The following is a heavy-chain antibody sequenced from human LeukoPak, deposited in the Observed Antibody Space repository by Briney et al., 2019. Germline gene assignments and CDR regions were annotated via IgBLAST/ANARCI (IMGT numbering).Heavy chain of an antibody. Sequence: GGSLRLSCVASGLSFSTYAMSWVRQAPGKGLEWVSVISDGGSQKKYADPVKGRFTISRDNSKNTMYLQMNSLRTEDTAVYYCANIRPSATIDGAYPYSVFWGQGALVTVSS. V-gene: IGHV3-23*01. CDR2: ISDGGSQK. CDR1: GLSFSTYA. J-gene: IGHJ4*02. CDR3: ANIRPSATIDGAYPYSVF. D-gene: IGHD2-21*01.